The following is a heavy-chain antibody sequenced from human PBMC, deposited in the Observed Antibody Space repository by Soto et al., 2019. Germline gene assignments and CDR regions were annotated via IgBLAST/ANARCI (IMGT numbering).Heavy chain of an antibody. D-gene: IGHD1-26*01. CDR1: GGTFRTSA. Sequence: QVQLVQSGAEVKKPGSSVKVSCKASGGTFRTSAISWVRQAPGQGLEWVGGIMPVFRRPKYAQNFQDRVTITADESTTPAYMERNSLRSDDTAVYYCARDKDRLQVGGNYYVILDVWGQGTGVTVSS. V-gene: IGHV1-69*12. J-gene: IGHJ6*02. CDR2: IMPVFRRP. CDR3: ARDKDRLQVGGNYYVILDV.